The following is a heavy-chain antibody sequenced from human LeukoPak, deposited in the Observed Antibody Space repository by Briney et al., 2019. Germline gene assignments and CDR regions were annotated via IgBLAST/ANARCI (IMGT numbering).Heavy chain of an antibody. CDR1: GFTFDDYA. J-gene: IGHJ4*02. Sequence: GGSLRLSCAASGFTFDDYAMHWVRQAPGKGLEWVSLISGDGGSTNYADSVKGRFTISRDNRKRSLYLQMNSLRTEDTALYYCAKADCSGGSCYSGDYWGQGTLVTVSS. CDR3: AKADCSGGSCYSGDY. D-gene: IGHD2-15*01. V-gene: IGHV3-43*02. CDR2: ISGDGGST.